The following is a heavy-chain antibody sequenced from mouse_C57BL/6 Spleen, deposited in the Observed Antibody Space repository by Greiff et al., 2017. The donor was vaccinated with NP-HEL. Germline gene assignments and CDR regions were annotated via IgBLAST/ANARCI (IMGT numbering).Heavy chain of an antibody. J-gene: IGHJ4*01. CDR1: GYAFTSSW. Sequence: VQLQQSGPELVKPGASVKISCKASGYAFTSSWMNWVKQRPGKGLEWIGRIYPGDGDTNYNGKFKGKATLTADKSSSTAYMQLSSLTSEDSAVYFCAARGDYGSSYGAMDYWGQGTSVTVSS. CDR2: IYPGDGDT. D-gene: IGHD1-1*01. V-gene: IGHV1-82*01. CDR3: AARGDYGSSYGAMDY.